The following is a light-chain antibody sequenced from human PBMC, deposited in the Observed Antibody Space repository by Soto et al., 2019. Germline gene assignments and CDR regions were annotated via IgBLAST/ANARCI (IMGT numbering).Light chain of an antibody. CDR2: GAS. J-gene: IGKJ5*01. Sequence: EIVLTQSPGTLSLSPGERATLSCRASQSVSNNYLAWYQQKPGQAPRLLIYGASNRATGIPARFSGSGSGTDFTLTISRLEPEDFAVYYCQQYNNWPPITFGQGTRLEIK. CDR1: QSVSNNY. V-gene: IGKV3-20*01. CDR3: QQYNNWPPIT.